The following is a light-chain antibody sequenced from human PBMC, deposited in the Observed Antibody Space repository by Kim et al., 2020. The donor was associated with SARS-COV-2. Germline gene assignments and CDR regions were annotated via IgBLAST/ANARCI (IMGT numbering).Light chain of an antibody. Sequence: AWGQTVRITGQEDSLRSFFAHWYQQKPGQAPVVVIYAKNNRPSGIPDRFSGSGSGNTASLTITGAQAEDEADYYCNCRHSSGRSYVFGTGTKVTVL. CDR3: NCRHSSGRSYV. CDR2: AKN. CDR1: SLRSFF. J-gene: IGLJ1*01. V-gene: IGLV3-19*01.